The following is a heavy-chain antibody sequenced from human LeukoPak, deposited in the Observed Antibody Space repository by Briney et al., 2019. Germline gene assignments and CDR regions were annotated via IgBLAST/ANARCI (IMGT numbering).Heavy chain of an antibody. CDR1: GFTFISYG. CDR3: ARESLARSLGAFDI. Sequence: GGPWRLSCAASGFTFISYGMHGVRRAPGKGPDWVAVIWYDGNNKYYADSVKGRFTISRDNSKNTLYLQMNSLRAEDTAVYYCARESLARSLGAFDIWGQGTMVTVSS. V-gene: IGHV3-33*01. J-gene: IGHJ3*02. CDR2: IWYDGNNK.